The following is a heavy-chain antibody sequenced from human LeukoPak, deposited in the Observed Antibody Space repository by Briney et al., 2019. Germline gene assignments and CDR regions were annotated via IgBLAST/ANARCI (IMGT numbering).Heavy chain of an antibody. CDR1: GGSISSSSYY. V-gene: IGHV4-39*01. Sequence: SETLSLTCTVAGGSISSSSYYWGWIRQPPGKGLEWIGSIYYSGSTYYNPSLKSRVTISVDTSKNQLSLKLSSVTAADTAVYYCARRYPYCSSTSCYPLPYFDHWGQGTLVTVSS. CDR3: ARRYPYCSSTSCYPLPYFDH. CDR2: IYYSGST. J-gene: IGHJ4*02. D-gene: IGHD2-2*01.